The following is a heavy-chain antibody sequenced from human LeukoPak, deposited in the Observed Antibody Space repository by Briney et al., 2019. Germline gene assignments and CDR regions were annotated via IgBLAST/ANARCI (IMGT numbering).Heavy chain of an antibody. Sequence: SETLSLTCTVSGCSISSYDWSWIRQPAGKGLEWIGHINTSGSTNYNASLKRRVTISVSTSKNQFSLKLSSVTAADTAVYYGARECDCTQFTGRYDWCDSWGQGTLVTVSS. CDR2: INTSGST. CDR1: GCSISSYD. V-gene: IGHV4-4*07. D-gene: IGHD2-21*01. CDR3: ARECDCTQFTGRYDWCDS. J-gene: IGHJ5*01.